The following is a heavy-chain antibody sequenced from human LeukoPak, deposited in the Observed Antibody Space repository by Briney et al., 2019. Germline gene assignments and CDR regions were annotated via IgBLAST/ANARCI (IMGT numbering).Heavy chain of an antibody. V-gene: IGHV3-23*01. CDR2: VSGSGSRSGGST. CDR3: AKAPVTTCSGAYCYPFDY. D-gene: IGHD2-21*01. CDR1: GFTFSTYA. J-gene: IGHJ4*02. Sequence: GGSLRLSCAAPGFTFSTYAMSWVRQAPGKGLEWVSNVSGSGSRSGGSTYYADSVKGRFTISRDNSKNTLYLQMNRLRAEDAAVYYCAKAPVTTCSGAYCYPFDYWGQGTLVTVSS.